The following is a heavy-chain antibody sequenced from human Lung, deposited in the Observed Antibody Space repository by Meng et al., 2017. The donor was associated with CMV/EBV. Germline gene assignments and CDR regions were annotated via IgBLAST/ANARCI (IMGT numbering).Heavy chain of an antibody. J-gene: IGHJ4*02. CDR2: IKHSEST. CDR1: GGSFSGYY. Sequence: SETLSLXCAVYGGSFSGYYWSWIRQPPGKGLEWIGEIKHSESTNYNPSLKSRVTISVDTSKNPFSLKLSSVTAADTAVYYCARGRYDFWGGYYRGYFDYWGQGXLVTVSS. CDR3: ARGRYDFWGGYYRGYFDY. V-gene: IGHV4-34*01. D-gene: IGHD3-3*01.